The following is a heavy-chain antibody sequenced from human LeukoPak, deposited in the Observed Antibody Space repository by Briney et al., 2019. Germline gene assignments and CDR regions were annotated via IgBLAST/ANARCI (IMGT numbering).Heavy chain of an antibody. CDR1: GFSFSSYW. D-gene: IGHD6-13*01. CDR3: ARDWGLVEAAGDY. Sequence: PGGSLRLSCAASGFSFSSYWMSWVRQAPGKGLEWVANIKEDGSAKYYVDSVKGRFTISRDNAKNSLYLQMNSLRAEDTAVYYCARDWGLVEAAGDYWGQGTLVTVSS. J-gene: IGHJ4*02. V-gene: IGHV3-7*05. CDR2: IKEDGSAK.